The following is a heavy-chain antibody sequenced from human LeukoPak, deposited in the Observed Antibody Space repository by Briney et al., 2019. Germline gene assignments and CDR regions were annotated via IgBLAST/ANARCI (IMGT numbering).Heavy chain of an antibody. D-gene: IGHD3-22*01. J-gene: IGHJ4*02. V-gene: IGHV3-30*18. Sequence: GRSLRLSCAASGSTFSSYGMHWVRQAPGKGLEWVAVISYDGSNKYYADSVKGRFTISRDNSKNTLYLQMNSLRAEDTAVYYCAKDVAAYYYDSSGYYARRGFDGYYFDYWGQGTLVTVSS. CDR2: ISYDGSNK. CDR1: GSTFSSYG. CDR3: AKDVAAYYYDSSGYYARRGFDGYYFDY.